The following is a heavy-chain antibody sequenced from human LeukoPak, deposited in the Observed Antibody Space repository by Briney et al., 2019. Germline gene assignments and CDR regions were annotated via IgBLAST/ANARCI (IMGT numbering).Heavy chain of an antibody. CDR2: ISGSGGST. CDR3: AKGRSGSYSSFDY. CDR1: GFTFSSYG. Sequence: GGSLRLSCAASGFTFSSYGMGWVRQAPGKGLEWVSAISGSGGSTYYADSVKGRFTISRDNSKNTLYLQMNSLRAEDTAVYYCAKGRSGSYSSFDYWGQGTLVTVSS. V-gene: IGHV3-23*01. D-gene: IGHD1-26*01. J-gene: IGHJ4*02.